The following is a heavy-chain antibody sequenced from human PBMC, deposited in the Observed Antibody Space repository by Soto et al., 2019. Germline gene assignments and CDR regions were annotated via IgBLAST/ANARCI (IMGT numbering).Heavy chain of an antibody. CDR2: IYPGDSDT. J-gene: IGHJ4*02. D-gene: IGHD4-4*01. CDR3: ATTGAEDIGSXAY. V-gene: IGHV5-51*01. Sequence: PGESLKISCKGSGYTFTSYWIAWVRQMPGKGLEWMGIIYPGDSDTRYSPSFQGQVTISADKSISTAYLQWSSLKASDTAMYYYATTGAEDIGSXAYWGQGTLVTVSS. CDR1: GYTFTSYW.